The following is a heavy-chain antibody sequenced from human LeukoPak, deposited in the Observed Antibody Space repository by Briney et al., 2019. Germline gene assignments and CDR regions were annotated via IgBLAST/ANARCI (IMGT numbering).Heavy chain of an antibody. Sequence: GGSLRLSCAASGFTSSSYWMTWVRQVPGRGLEWVANIKQDGSEKYYVDSVKGRFTISRDNAKNSLYLQMNSLRAEDTAVYYCARDEPDEKFDYWGQGTVVTVSS. V-gene: IGHV3-7*01. D-gene: IGHD5-24*01. CDR3: ARDEPDEKFDY. J-gene: IGHJ4*02. CDR2: IKQDGSEK. CDR1: GFTSSSYW.